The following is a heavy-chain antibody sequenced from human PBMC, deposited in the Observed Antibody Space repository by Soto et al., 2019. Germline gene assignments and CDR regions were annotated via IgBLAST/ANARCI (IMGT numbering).Heavy chain of an antibody. D-gene: IGHD2-21*01. Sequence: QVQLQESGPGLVKPSQTLSLTCTVSGGSISSGGYYWSWIRQHPGKGLEWIGYIYYSGSTYYNPSLKSRVTISVDTSKNEFSLKLSSVTAADTAVYYCAASCVACGGFNYYGMDVWGQGTTVTVSS. CDR3: AASCVACGGFNYYGMDV. J-gene: IGHJ6*02. V-gene: IGHV4-31*03. CDR1: GGSISSGGYY. CDR2: IYYSGST.